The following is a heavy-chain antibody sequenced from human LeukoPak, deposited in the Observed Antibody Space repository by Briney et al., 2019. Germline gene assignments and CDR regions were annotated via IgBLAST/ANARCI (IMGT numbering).Heavy chain of an antibody. CDR1: GYTFTDYY. J-gene: IGHJ4*02. V-gene: IGHV1-69-2*01. CDR3: ARDVPWDTAMVNRWRTDYFDY. Sequence: GASVKVSCKASGYTFTDYYMHWVQQAPGKGLEWMGRVDPEDGETIYAEKFQGRVTITADTSTDTAYMELRSLRSDDTAVYYCARDVPWDTAMVNRWRTDYFDYWGRGTLVTVSS. D-gene: IGHD5-18*01. CDR2: VDPEDGET.